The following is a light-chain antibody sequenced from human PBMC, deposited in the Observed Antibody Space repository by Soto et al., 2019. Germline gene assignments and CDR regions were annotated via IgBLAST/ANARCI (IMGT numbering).Light chain of an antibody. J-gene: IGKJ2*01. CDR3: QQSYSYPHS. Sequence: DIQMTQSPSSLSAYVGDRVTIACRASQNINIYLNWYQQRPGKAPKLLVTTAPTFQSGVPSRFSGSRSGADFTLTISGLQPEDSATYYCQQSYSYPHSFGQGTKVEI. CDR1: QNINIY. CDR2: TAP. V-gene: IGKV1-39*01.